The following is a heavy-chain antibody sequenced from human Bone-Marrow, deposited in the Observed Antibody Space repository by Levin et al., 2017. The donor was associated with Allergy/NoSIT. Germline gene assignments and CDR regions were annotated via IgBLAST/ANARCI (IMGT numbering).Heavy chain of an antibody. CDR1: GFSFGDHA. V-gene: IGHV3-9*01. CDR3: GKDVGRRDGFNGLDY. D-gene: IGHD5-24*01. J-gene: IGHJ4*02. CDR2: INWNSERI. Sequence: PGGSLRLSCAASGFSFGDHAMHWVRQAPGKGLEWVSGINWNSERIFYADSVKGRFTVSRDNAKNSLYLEMNSLRAEDTALYYCGKDVGRRDGFNGLDYWGQGNLVTVSS.